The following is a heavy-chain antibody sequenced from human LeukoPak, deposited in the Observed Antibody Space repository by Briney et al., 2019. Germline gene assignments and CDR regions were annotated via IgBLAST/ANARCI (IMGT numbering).Heavy chain of an antibody. CDR1: GFTFSSYA. J-gene: IGHJ4*02. D-gene: IGHD3-3*01. V-gene: IGHV3-23*01. Sequence: GGSLRLSCAASGFTFSSYAMSWVRQAPGKGLEWVSAISGSGGSTYYADSVKGRFTISRDDSKNTLYLQMNSLRAEDTAVYYCAKGYDFWSGFFDYWGQGTLVTVSS. CDR3: AKGYDFWSGFFDY. CDR2: ISGSGGST.